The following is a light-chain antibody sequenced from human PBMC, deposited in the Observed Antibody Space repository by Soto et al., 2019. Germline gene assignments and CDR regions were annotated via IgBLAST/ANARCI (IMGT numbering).Light chain of an antibody. J-gene: IGKJ2*01. CDR3: QQGHNWPLT. CDR2: SAS. V-gene: IGKV3-15*01. CDR1: QSISTE. Sequence: EIVMTQSPATLSVSPGERATLSCRASQSISTELAWYQQKPGQPPRLLIYSASARATGFPARFTGSGSGSQFTRTISGLQSEAFAVYYCQQGHNWPLTFGQGTRLEI.